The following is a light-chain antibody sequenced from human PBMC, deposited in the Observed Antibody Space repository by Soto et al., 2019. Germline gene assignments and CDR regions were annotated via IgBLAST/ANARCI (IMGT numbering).Light chain of an antibody. CDR1: QSVRNNY. CDR2: GAS. J-gene: IGKJ1*01. Sequence: ENVLTQSPGTLSLSPGERATLSCRASQSVRNNYLAWYQQKPGQAPRLLMYGASTRATGIPDRFSGSGSGTDFTLTISRLEPEDFAVYYCQQYGSSPRTFGQGTKVDIK. V-gene: IGKV3-20*01. CDR3: QQYGSSPRT.